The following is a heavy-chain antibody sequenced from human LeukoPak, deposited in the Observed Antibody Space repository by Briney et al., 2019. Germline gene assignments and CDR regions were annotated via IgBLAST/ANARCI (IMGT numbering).Heavy chain of an antibody. CDR3: ARRGPTYYDFWSGYIDY. J-gene: IGHJ4*02. V-gene: IGHV5-51*01. Sequence: GESLKISCKGSGYSFTSYLIGWVRQMPGKGLEWVGIIYPGDSDTSYSPSFQGQVTISADKSISTAYLQWSSLKASDTAMYYCARRGPTYYDFWSGYIDYWGQGTLVTVSS. D-gene: IGHD3-3*01. CDR1: GYSFTSYL. CDR2: IYPGDSDT.